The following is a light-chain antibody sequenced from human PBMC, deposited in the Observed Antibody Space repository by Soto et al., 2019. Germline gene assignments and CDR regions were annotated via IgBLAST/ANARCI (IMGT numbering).Light chain of an antibody. CDR2: DVS. V-gene: IGLV2-11*01. CDR3: QSYDSSLSGVE. CDR1: SSDVGGYIY. Sequence: QSALTQPRSVSGSPGQSVTISCTGTSSDVGGYIYVSWYQQYPAKAPKVMIYDVSRRPSGVPDRFSGSKSGTSASLAITGLQAEDEADYYCQSYDSSLSGVEFGGGTKVTVL. J-gene: IGLJ2*01.